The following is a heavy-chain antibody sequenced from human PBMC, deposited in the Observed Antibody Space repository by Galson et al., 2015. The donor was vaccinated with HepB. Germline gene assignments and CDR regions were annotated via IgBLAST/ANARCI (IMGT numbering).Heavy chain of an antibody. Sequence: SLRLSCAASGFTFSSYWMSWVRQAPGKGLEWVANIKQDGSEKYYVDSVKGRFTISRDNAKNSLYLQMNSLRAEDTAVYYCARMGQWELFPDAFDIWGQGTMVTVSS. J-gene: IGHJ3*02. V-gene: IGHV3-7*03. CDR2: IKQDGSEK. CDR1: GFTFSSYW. D-gene: IGHD1-26*01. CDR3: ARMGQWELFPDAFDI.